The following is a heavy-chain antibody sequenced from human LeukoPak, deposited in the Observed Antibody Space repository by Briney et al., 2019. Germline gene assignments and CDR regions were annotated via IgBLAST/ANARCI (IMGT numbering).Heavy chain of an antibody. Sequence: QTLSPTCVLPTATPSSNSAGSDWIRQSPSRGLEWLVRTYYRSNWYNDYAVSVKSRITINPDTPKNQFSLQLYSVTPGAAAVYFCERDGGIAVAGVFDYWGQGTLVTVSS. CDR2: TYYRSNWYN. J-gene: IGHJ4*02. D-gene: IGHD6-19*01. V-gene: IGHV6-1*01. CDR1: TATPSSNSAG. CDR3: ERDGGIAVAGVFDY.